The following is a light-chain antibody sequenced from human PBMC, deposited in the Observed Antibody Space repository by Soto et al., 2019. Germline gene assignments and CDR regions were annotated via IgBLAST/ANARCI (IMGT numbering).Light chain of an antibody. CDR2: DAS. V-gene: IGKV1-5*01. CDR1: QSMNDW. Sequence: DIQMTQSPSTLSPSVGDRVTITCRASQSMNDWLAWYQQKPGKAPKVLIYDASSLQSGVPSRFSGSGSGTEFTLTIGSLQPDDVATYYCLRYNAFSQTFGQGTKVEI. CDR3: LRYNAFSQT. J-gene: IGKJ1*01.